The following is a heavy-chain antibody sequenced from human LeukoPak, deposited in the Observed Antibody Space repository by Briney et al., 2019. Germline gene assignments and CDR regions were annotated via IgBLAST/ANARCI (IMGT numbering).Heavy chain of an antibody. J-gene: IGHJ6*03. CDR2: MNPNSGNT. CDR1: GYTFTSYD. CDR3: ARGHRSGYYYYYYYMDV. D-gene: IGHD5-12*01. Sequence: EASVKVSCKASGYTFTSYDINWVRQATGQGLEWMGWMNPNSGNTGYAQKFQGGVTITRNTSISTAYMELSSLRSEDTAVYYCARGHRSGYYYYYYYMDVWGKGTTVTVSS. V-gene: IGHV1-8*03.